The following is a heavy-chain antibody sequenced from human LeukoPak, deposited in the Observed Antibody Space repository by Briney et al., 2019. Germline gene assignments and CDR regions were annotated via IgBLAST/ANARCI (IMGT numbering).Heavy chain of an antibody. CDR2: IIPIFSTA. Sequence: SVKVSCKASGGTFSSYAISRVRQAPGQGLEWMGGIIPIFSTANYAQKFQGRVTITADESTSTAYMELSSLRSEDTAVYYCARGSGGPRYFDWLLSYWGQGTLVTVSS. CDR3: ARGSGGPRYFDWLLSY. V-gene: IGHV1-69*01. J-gene: IGHJ4*02. D-gene: IGHD3-9*01. CDR1: GGTFSSYA.